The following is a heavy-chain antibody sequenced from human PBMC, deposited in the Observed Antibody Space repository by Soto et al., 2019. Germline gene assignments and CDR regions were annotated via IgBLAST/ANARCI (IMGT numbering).Heavy chain of an antibody. V-gene: IGHV3-30*03. CDR2: ISYDGSNK. D-gene: IGHD3-22*01. Sequence: GGSLRLSCAASGFTFNSYGIHWVRQAPGKGLEWVAVISYDGSNKYYADSVKGRFTISRDNSKNTLYLQMNSLRAEDTAVYYCARDSYYDSSGYFIDYWGQGTLVTVSS. CDR3: ARDSYYDSSGYFIDY. J-gene: IGHJ4*02. CDR1: GFTFNSYG.